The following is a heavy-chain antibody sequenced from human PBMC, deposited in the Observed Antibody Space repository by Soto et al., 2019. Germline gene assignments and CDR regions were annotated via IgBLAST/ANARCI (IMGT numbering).Heavy chain of an antibody. CDR1: GGSISSYY. CDR3: ARDNWNDDYFDY. V-gene: IGHV4-59*01. J-gene: IGHJ4*02. Sequence: SETLSLTCTVSGGSISSYYWSWIRQPPGKGLEWIGYIYYSGSTNYNPSLKSRVTISVDTSKNQFSLKLSSVTAADTAVYYCARDNWNDDYFDYWGQGTLVTVSS. D-gene: IGHD1-20*01. CDR2: IYYSGST.